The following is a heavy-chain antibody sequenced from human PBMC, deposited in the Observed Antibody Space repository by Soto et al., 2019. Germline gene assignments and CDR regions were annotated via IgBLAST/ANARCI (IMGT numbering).Heavy chain of an antibody. CDR3: AKDRDPGPFGYWYFDL. J-gene: IGHJ2*01. CDR1: GFTFSSYC. D-gene: IGHD3-10*01. V-gene: IGHV3-30*18. Sequence: GGSLRLSCAASGFTFSSYCMHWVRQAPGKGLEWVAVISYDGSNKYYADSVKGRFTISRDNSKNTLYLQMNSLRAEDTAVYYCAKDRDPGPFGYWYFDLWGRGTLVTVSS. CDR2: ISYDGSNK.